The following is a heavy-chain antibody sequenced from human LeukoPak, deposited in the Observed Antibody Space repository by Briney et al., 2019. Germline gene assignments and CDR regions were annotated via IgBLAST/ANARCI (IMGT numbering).Heavy chain of an antibody. V-gene: IGHV3-7*03. CDR3: ASRPPTSRTYYGVFDY. D-gene: IGHD3-10*01. Sequence: PGGSLRLSCAASGVTFSRYWMSWVRQAPGKGPEWVVNIKEDGSEKYYVDSVKGRFTISRDNAKNSLYLQMNSLRAEDTAVYYCASRPPTSRTYYGVFDYWGQGALVTVSS. CDR1: GVTFSRYW. J-gene: IGHJ4*02. CDR2: IKEDGSEK.